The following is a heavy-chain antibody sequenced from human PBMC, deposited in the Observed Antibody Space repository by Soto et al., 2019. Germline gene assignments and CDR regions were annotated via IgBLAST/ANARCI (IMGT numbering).Heavy chain of an antibody. D-gene: IGHD1-7*01. CDR3: AASINGTTPLGYYYGMYV. CDR2: ISGSGGST. CDR1: GFTFSSYA. J-gene: IGHJ6*02. Sequence: GSSLRLSSAASGFTFSSYAMSWVLQAPGKGLEWVSAISGSGGSTYYADSVKGLFTISRDNSKNTLYLQMNSLRAEDPAVYYCAASINGTTPLGYYYGMYVWAQGTTVTVSS. V-gene: IGHV3-23*01.